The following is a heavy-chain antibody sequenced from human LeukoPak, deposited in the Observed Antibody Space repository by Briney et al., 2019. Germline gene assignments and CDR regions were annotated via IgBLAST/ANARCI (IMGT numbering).Heavy chain of an antibody. CDR2: ISANSGNR. CDR3: ARRSRDGDNSPLDY. Sequence: ASVKDSCKASGYTLVGYGSSCVRQTPGQRRGSRGWISANSGNRDYAQKLQGRVTMTTDTSTSTAYMELRSLRSDDTAVYYCARRSRDGDNSPLDYWGQGTLVTVSS. J-gene: IGHJ4*02. D-gene: IGHD5-24*01. CDR1: GYTLVGYG. V-gene: IGHV1-18*01.